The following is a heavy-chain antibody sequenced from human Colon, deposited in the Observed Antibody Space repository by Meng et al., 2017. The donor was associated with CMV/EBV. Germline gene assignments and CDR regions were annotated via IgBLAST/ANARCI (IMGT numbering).Heavy chain of an antibody. V-gene: IGHV3-7*01. CDR3: ARDPGCGWPPGDACLAGY. CDR1: GFMFSRFW. J-gene: IGHJ4*02. D-gene: IGHD6-19*01. CDR2: IKEDGSEK. Sequence: GGSLRLSCAASGFMFSRFWMTWLRQVPGRGPELVAHIKEDGSEKYFVASVKGRCTISRDNAKNSLYLQIHSLRVEDTAVYYCARDPGCGWPPGDACLAGYWGQGTLVTVSS.